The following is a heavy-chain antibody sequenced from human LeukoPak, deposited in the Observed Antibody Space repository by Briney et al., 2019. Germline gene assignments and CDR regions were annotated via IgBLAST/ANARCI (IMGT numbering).Heavy chain of an antibody. D-gene: IGHD6-19*01. CDR2: ISYDGSNK. CDR3: ARAASPGYSRGWFPPYYYYGMDV. J-gene: IGHJ6*02. CDR1: GFPFNSFA. V-gene: IGHV3-30*04. Sequence: GGSLRLSCAASGFPFNSFAMHWVRQAPGKGLEWVAVISYDGSNKYYVDSVKGRFTISRDISKNTLCLQMSSLRAEDTAVYYCARAASPGYSRGWFPPYYYYGMDVWGQGTTVTVSS.